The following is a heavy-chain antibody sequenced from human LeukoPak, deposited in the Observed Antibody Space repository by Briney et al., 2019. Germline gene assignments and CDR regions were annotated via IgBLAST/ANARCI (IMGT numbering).Heavy chain of an antibody. J-gene: IGHJ1*01. V-gene: IGHV4-34*01. CDR1: GGSFSGYY. Sequence: PSETLSLTCAVYGGSFSGYYWSWIRQPPGKGLEWIGEINHSGSTNYNPSLKSRVTISVDTSMNQFSLKLSSVTAADTAVYYCASTTAAEYFQHWGQGTLVTVSS. CDR2: INHSGST. CDR3: ASTTAAEYFQH. D-gene: IGHD1-14*01.